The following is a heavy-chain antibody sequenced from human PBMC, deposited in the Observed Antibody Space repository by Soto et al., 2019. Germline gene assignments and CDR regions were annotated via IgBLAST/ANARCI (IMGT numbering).Heavy chain of an antibody. CDR3: AGHSSSSEDY. Sequence: QVQLVQSGAEVKKPGSSVKVSCKASGGTFSSYAISWVRQAPGQGLEWMGGIIPIFGTANYAQKFQGGVKIPAEESTSTADMELSSLRSEDTAVYYCAGHSSSSEDYWGQGSLVAVCS. J-gene: IGHJ4*02. V-gene: IGHV1-69*01. D-gene: IGHD6-6*01. CDR1: GGTFSSYA. CDR2: IIPIFGTA.